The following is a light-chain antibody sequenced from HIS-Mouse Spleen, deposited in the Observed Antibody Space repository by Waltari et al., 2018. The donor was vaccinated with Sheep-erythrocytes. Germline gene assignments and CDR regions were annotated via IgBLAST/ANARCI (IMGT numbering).Light chain of an antibody. J-gene: IGLJ2*01. CDR1: SSDVGGYNY. CDR2: DVS. CDR3: CSYAGSYTLV. V-gene: IGLV2-11*01. Sequence: QSALTQPRSVSGSPGQSVTISCTGTSSDVGGYNYVSWYQQHPGKAPKLMIYDVSKRPSGVPDRFSGSKSGNTDSLTISGLQAEDEADYYCCSYAGSYTLVFGGGTK.